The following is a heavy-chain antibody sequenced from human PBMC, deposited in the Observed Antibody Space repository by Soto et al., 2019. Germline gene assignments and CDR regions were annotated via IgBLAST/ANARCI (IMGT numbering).Heavy chain of an antibody. Sequence: PGGSLRLSCAASGFTFSSYWMSWVRQAPGKGLEWVANIKQDGSEKYYVDSVKGRFTISRDNAKNSLYLQMNSLRAEDTAVYYCARDMRVVPADIHDYWGQGNLVTVSS. V-gene: IGHV3-7*01. CDR2: IKQDGSEK. CDR3: ARDMRVVPADIHDY. D-gene: IGHD2-2*01. J-gene: IGHJ4*02. CDR1: GFTFSSYW.